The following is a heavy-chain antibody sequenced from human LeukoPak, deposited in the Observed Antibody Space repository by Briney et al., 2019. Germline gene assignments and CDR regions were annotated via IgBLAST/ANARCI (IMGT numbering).Heavy chain of an antibody. J-gene: IGHJ6*02. CDR1: GGTFSSYT. CDR2: IIPILGIA. V-gene: IGHV1-69*02. Sequence: SVKVSCKASGGTFSSYTISWVRQAPGQGLEWMGRIIPILGIANYAQKFQGRVTITADKSTSTAYMEQSSLRSEDTAVYYCARVILSGSPYYYYYGMDVWGQGTTVTVSS. D-gene: IGHD1-26*01. CDR3: ARVILSGSPYYYYYGMDV.